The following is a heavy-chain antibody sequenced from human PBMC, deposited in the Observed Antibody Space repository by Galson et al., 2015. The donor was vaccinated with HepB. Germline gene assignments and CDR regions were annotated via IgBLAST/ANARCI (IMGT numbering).Heavy chain of an antibody. CDR3: ARVYGWYYYYYYMDV. CDR2: IYHSGST. CDR1: GGSISSSNW. D-gene: IGHD2-8*02. V-gene: IGHV4-4*02. Sequence: TLSLTCAVSGGSISSSNWWSWVRQPPGKGLEWIGEIYHSGSTNYNPSLKSRVTISVDKSKNQFSLKLSSVTAADTAVYYCARVYGWYYYYYYMDVWGKGTTVTVSS. J-gene: IGHJ6*03.